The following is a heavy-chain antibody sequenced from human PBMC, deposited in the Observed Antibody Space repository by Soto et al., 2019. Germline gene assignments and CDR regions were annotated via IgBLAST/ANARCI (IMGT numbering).Heavy chain of an antibody. V-gene: IGHV3-30-3*01. D-gene: IGHD3-10*01. CDR2: TSYDGSTK. J-gene: IGHJ4*02. CDR3: ARNYGSALDY. CDR1: GFSFTSYD. Sequence: QVQLVESGGGGVQPGRSLRLSCAASGFSFTSYDIYWVRQAPGKGLEWEAVTSYDGSTKYYADSVKGRFTISRDNSKDTLYLEMTSLRPEDTAVYYCARNYGSALDYWGQGTPVTVAS.